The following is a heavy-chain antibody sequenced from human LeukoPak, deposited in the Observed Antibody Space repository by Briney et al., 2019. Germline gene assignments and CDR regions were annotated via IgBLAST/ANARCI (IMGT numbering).Heavy chain of an antibody. D-gene: IGHD3-22*01. CDR1: GGTFSSYA. J-gene: IGHJ4*02. CDR3: ARDQDGDDSSGHYGEPYYFDY. Sequence: SVKVSCKASGGTFSSYAISWVRQAPGQGLEWMGRIIPIFGIANYAQKFQGRVTITADKSTSTAYMELSSLRSEDTAVYYCARDQDGDDSSGHYGEPYYFDYWGQGTLVTVSS. V-gene: IGHV1-69*04. CDR2: IIPIFGIA.